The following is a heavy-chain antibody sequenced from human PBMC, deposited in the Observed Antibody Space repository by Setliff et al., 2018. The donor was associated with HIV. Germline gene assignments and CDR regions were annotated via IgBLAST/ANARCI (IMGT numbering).Heavy chain of an antibody. CDR3: TTVVPAAIPYFDY. Sequence: SETLSLTCTVSGGSISGYYWSWIRQPAGERLEWIGRIYSNGNTNYNPSLKGRVTMSVSTSKNQFSLNLSSVTAADTAVYYCTTVVPAAIPYFDYWGQGALVTVSS. D-gene: IGHD2-2*01. CDR2: IYSNGNT. V-gene: IGHV4-4*07. CDR1: GGSISGYY. J-gene: IGHJ4*02.